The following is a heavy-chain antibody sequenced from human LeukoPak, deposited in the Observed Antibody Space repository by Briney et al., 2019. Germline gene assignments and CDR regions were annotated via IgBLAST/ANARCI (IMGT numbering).Heavy chain of an antibody. Sequence: ASVKVSCKASGGTFSSYAISWVRQAPGQGLEWMGGVIPIFGTANYAQKFQGRVTITTDESTSTAYMELSSLRSEATAVYYCARGRLRKDYGSRSYMPPRNDYWGQGTLVTVSS. CDR1: GGTFSSYA. J-gene: IGHJ4*02. D-gene: IGHD3-10*01. V-gene: IGHV1-69*05. CDR3: ARGRLRKDYGSRSYMPPRNDY. CDR2: VIPIFGTA.